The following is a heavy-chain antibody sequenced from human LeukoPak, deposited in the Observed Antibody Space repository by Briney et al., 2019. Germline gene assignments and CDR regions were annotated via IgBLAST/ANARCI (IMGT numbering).Heavy chain of an antibody. V-gene: IGHV3-11*01. CDR3: ARGGYQLLRY. CDR1: GFTFSNYY. Sequence: PGGSLRLSCAASGFTFSNYYMSWIRQAPGKGLEGVSYISSSGGGIYYADSVKGRVTVSRDNAKNSLYLQLNSLRAEDTAVYYCARGGYQLLRYWGQGTLVTVSS. J-gene: IGHJ4*02. D-gene: IGHD2-2*01. CDR2: ISSSGGGI.